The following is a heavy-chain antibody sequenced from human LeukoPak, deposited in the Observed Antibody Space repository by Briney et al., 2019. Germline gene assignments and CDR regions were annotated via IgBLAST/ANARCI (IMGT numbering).Heavy chain of an antibody. CDR2: ISSSSSYI. D-gene: IGHD5-12*01. CDR3: ATKSRRGYDYTLGVYGMDV. CDR1: GFTFSSYS. J-gene: IGHJ6*02. V-gene: IGHV3-21*01. Sequence: GGSLRLSCAASGFTFSSYSMNWVRQAPGKGLEWVSSISSSSSYIYYADSVKGRFTISRDNAKNSLYLQMNSLRAEDTAVYYCATKSRRGYDYTLGVYGMDVWGQGTTVTVSS.